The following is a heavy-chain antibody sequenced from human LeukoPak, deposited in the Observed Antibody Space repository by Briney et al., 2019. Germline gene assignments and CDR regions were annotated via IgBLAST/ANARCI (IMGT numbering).Heavy chain of an antibody. D-gene: IGHD3-22*01. Sequence: SETLSLTCTVSGGSISSYYWSWIRQPPGKGLEWIGYIYYSGSTNYNPSLKSRVTISVDTSKNQFSLKLSSVTAADTAVYYCARARTYYYDSSGYCFDYWGQGTLVTVSS. J-gene: IGHJ4*02. CDR2: IYYSGST. CDR1: GGSISSYY. CDR3: ARARTYYYDSSGYCFDY. V-gene: IGHV4-59*01.